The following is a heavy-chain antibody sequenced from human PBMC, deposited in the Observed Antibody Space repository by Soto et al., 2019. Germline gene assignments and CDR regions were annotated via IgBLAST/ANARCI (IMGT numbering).Heavy chain of an antibody. CDR1: GFTFDDYA. CDR2: ITWNSGIK. J-gene: IGHJ6*02. D-gene: IGHD7-27*01. CDR3: AKDRGVNWGYGMDV. V-gene: IGHV3-9*01. Sequence: GGSLRLSCAASGFTFDDYAMHWVRQAPGKGLEWVSGITWNSGIKGYADSVKGRFTISRDNAKNSLYLQMNSLRAEDTALYYCAKDRGVNWGYGMDVWGQGTTVTVSS.